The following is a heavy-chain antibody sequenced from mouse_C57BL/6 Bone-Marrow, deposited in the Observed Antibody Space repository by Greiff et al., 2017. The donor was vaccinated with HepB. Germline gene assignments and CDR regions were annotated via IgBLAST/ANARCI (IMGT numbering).Heavy chain of an antibody. V-gene: IGHV1-26*01. CDR3: ARREVLGFAY. J-gene: IGHJ3*01. CDR1: GYTFTDYY. D-gene: IGHD2-14*01. Sequence: VQLQQSGPELVKPGASVKISCKASGYTFTDYYMNWVKQSHGKSLEWIGDINPNNGGTSYNQKFKGKATLTVDKSSSTAYLELRSLTSEDSAVYYCARREVLGFAYWGQGTLVTVSA. CDR2: INPNNGGT.